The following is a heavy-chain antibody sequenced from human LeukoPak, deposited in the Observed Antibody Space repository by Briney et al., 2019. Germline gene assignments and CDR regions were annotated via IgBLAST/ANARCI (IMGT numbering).Heavy chain of an antibody. D-gene: IGHD3-10*01. CDR1: GGSFSGYY. CDR3: AGGGGYYGSGSYPY. Sequence: SETLSLTCAVYGGSFSGYYWSWIRQPPAKGLEWIGEINHSGSTNYNPSLKSRVTISVDTSKNQFSLKLSSVTAADTAVYYCAGGGGYYGSGSYPYWGQGTLVTVSS. CDR2: INHSGST. J-gene: IGHJ4*02. V-gene: IGHV4-34*01.